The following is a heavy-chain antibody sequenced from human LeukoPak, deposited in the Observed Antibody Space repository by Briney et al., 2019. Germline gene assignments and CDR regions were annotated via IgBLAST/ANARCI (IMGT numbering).Heavy chain of an antibody. Sequence: PSGTLSLTCAVSGDSISSSNWWSWVRQPPGKGLEWIGEIYQSGSTYYNPSLKSRVTISVDTSKDQFSLKLSSVTAADTAVYYCARAPRQWLVSSWGAFDYWGQGTLVTVSS. CDR1: GDSISSSNW. V-gene: IGHV4-4*02. CDR2: IYQSGST. CDR3: ARAPRQWLVSSWGAFDY. D-gene: IGHD6-19*01. J-gene: IGHJ4*02.